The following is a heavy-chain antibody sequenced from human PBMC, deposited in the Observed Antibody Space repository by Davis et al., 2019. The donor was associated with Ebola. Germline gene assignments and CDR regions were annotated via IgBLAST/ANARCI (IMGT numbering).Heavy chain of an antibody. CDR3: AKDRYDILTGTFDY. J-gene: IGHJ4*02. CDR1: GFTFSSYW. D-gene: IGHD3-9*01. CDR2: ISGSGGST. Sequence: GESLKISCAASGFTFSSYWMSWVRQAPGKGLEWVSAISGSGGSTYYADSVKGRFTISRDNSKNTLYLQMNSLRAEDTAVYYCAKDRYDILTGTFDYWGQGTPVTVFS. V-gene: IGHV3-23*01.